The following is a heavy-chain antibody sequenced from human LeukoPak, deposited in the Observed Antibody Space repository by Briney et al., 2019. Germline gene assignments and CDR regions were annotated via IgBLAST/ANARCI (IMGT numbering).Heavy chain of an antibody. J-gene: IGHJ4*02. CDR3: AREEVSRAWFGELQGPLDY. V-gene: IGHV4-38-2*02. CDR2: IYHSGST. Sequence: SETLSLTCTVSGYSISSGYYWGWIRQPPGKGLEWIGSIYHSGSTYYNPSLKSRVTISVDTSKNQFSLKLSSVTAADTAVYYCAREEVSRAWFGELQGPLDYWGQGTLVTVSS. CDR1: GYSISSGYY. D-gene: IGHD3-10*01.